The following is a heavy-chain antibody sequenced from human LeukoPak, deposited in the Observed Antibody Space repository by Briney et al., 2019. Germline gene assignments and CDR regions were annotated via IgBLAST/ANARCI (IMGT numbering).Heavy chain of an antibody. D-gene: IGHD2-15*01. CDR3: ARQYCSGGNCYPFDAFDV. J-gene: IGHJ3*01. CDR2: IDYSGST. CDR1: GGSISSSSYY. Sequence: SETLSLTCTASGGSISSSSYYWGWIRQPPGKGLERIGYIDYSGSTNYNPSLKSRVTISLDTSKRQFSLRLNSVTAADTAVYYCARQYCSGGNCYPFDAFDVWGQGTMVTVSS. V-gene: IGHV4-61*05.